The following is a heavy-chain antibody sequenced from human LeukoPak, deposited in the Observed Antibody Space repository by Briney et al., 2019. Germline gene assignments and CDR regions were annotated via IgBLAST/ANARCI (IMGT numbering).Heavy chain of an antibody. V-gene: IGHV4-39*07. Sequence: SETLSLTCTVSGGSISSSSYYWGWIRQPPGKGLEWIGSIYYSGSTYYNPSLKSRVTISVDTSKNQFSLKLSSVTAADTAVYYCARIVAVVVPAAMGYYYYYMGVWGKGTTVTVSS. CDR1: GGSISSSSYY. CDR3: ARIVAVVVPAAMGYYYYYMGV. D-gene: IGHD2-2*01. CDR2: IYYSGST. J-gene: IGHJ6*03.